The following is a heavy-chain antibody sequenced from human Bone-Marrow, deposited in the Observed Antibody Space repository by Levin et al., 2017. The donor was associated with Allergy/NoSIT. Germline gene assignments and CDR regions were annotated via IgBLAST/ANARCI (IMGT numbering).Heavy chain of an antibody. CDR2: SFYTGST. CDR3: ARAGRTGHCDY. Sequence: SETLSLTCTVSGGSISSDDHYWTWIRQPPGKGLEWIGYSFYTGSTDYNPSLRSRVIISVDTSKNQFSLMLSSVTAADTAVYYCARAGRTGHCDYWGQGTLVTVSS. CDR1: GGSISSDDHY. V-gene: IGHV4-30-4*01. J-gene: IGHJ4*02. D-gene: IGHD1-14*01.